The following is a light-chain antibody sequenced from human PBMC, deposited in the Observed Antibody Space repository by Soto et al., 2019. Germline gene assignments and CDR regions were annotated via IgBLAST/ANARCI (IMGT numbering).Light chain of an antibody. V-gene: IGLV3-21*02. CDR2: DDN. CDR1: DIGYKS. CDR3: QVWDNNSGHEV. J-gene: IGLJ2*01. Sequence: SYELAQPPSVSVAPGQTARITCGGDDIGYKSVHWYRQKPGQAPVLVVYDDNDRPSGIPERFSGSNSGNTATLTIRRVEAGDEADYYCQVWDNNSGHEVFGGGTKVTVL.